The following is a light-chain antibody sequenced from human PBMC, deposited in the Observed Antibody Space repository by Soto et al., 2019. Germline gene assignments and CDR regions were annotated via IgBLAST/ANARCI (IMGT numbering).Light chain of an antibody. J-gene: IGLJ3*02. V-gene: IGLV2-14*01. Sequence: QSALTQPASVSGSPGQSITISCTGTSSDVGGYNYVSWYQHHPGKAPKVMIFEVSNRPSGVSNRFSGSKSGNTASLIISGLQAEDEADYYCSSHAGNSNLVFGGGTKLTVL. CDR1: SSDVGGYNY. CDR3: SSHAGNSNLV. CDR2: EVS.